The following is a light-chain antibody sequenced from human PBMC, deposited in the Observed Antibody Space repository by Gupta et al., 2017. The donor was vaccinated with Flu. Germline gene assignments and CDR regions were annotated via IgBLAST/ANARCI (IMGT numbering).Light chain of an antibody. CDR3: KQDGSSPLA. J-gene: IGKJ1*01. CDR2: RVS. CDR1: QGVIYSDRSSY. V-gene: IGKV2-30*01. Sequence: TLGQSAGISGRSCQGVIYSDRSSYLEWFQQRPGQAPRLLIYRVSCRATGVPDRFSGSGSGTEFTLNISRLEAEDVGMYFCKQDGSSPLAFGLGTTVEV.